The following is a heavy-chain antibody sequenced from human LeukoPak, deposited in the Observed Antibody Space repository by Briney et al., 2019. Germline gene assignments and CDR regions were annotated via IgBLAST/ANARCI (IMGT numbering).Heavy chain of an antibody. D-gene: IGHD3-16*01. CDR2: IYYSGST. CDR3: ARGGYDYVWGPYYFDY. J-gene: IGHJ4*02. Sequence: SETLSLTCTVSGGSISSYYWSWIRQPPGKGLEWIGYIYYSGSTNYNPSLKRRVAISVDTSKNQFSLKLSSVTAADTAVYYCARGGYDYVWGPYYFDYWGQGTLVTVSS. V-gene: IGHV4-59*01. CDR1: GGSISSYY.